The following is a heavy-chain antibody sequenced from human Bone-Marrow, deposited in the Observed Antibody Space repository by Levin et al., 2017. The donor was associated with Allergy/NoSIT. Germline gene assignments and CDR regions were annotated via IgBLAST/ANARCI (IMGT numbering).Heavy chain of an antibody. CDR2: IYYSGST. V-gene: IGHV4-61*01. Sequence: SCTVSGGSVSSGSYYWSWIRQPPGKGLEWIGYIYYSGSTNYNPSLRSRVTISVDTSKNQFSLKLSSVTAADTAVYYCATGGGLDWFDPWGQGTLVTVSS. CDR3: ATGGGLDWFDP. D-gene: IGHD3-10*01. J-gene: IGHJ5*02. CDR1: GGSVSSGSYY.